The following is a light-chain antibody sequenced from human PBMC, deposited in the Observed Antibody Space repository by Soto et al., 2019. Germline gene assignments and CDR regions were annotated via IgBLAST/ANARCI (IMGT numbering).Light chain of an antibody. Sequence: LTQPASVSGSPGQSITISCTGTSSDVGGFNSVSWYQLRPGTAPKLILYDVVDRPSGVSYRFSGSKSGNTASLTISGLQAADEADYFCSSYTSTMTNVFGSGTKVTV. CDR3: SSYTSTMTNV. J-gene: IGLJ1*01. V-gene: IGLV2-14*03. CDR1: SSDVGGFNS. CDR2: DVV.